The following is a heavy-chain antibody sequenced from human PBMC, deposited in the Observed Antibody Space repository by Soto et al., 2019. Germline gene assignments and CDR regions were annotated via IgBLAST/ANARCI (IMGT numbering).Heavy chain of an antibody. CDR3: AKDKSATFGYFDY. V-gene: IGHV3-30*18. Sequence: QVQLVEFGGGVVQPGRSLRLSCAASGFTFSTYGIHWVRQAPGKGLEWVALISYDGNNKYYADSVKGRFTISRDNSKNTLYLQMNSLRAEDTAVYYCAKDKSATFGYFDYWGQGTLVTVS. D-gene: IGHD3-10*02. CDR1: GFTFSTYG. J-gene: IGHJ4*02. CDR2: ISYDGNNK.